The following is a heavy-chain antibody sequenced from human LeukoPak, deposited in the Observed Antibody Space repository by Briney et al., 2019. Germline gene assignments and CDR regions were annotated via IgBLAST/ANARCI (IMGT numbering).Heavy chain of an antibody. CDR3: ARDLGSAAAANYYYGMDV. D-gene: IGHD6-13*01. CDR2: IIPILGIA. J-gene: IGHJ6*02. Sequence: GSSVKVSCKASGCTFSSYAISWVRQAPGQGLEWMGRIIPILGIANYAQKFQGRVTITAGKSTSTAYMELSRLRSEDTAVYYCARDLGSAAAANYYYGMDVWGQGTTVTVSS. V-gene: IGHV1-69*04. CDR1: GCTFSSYA.